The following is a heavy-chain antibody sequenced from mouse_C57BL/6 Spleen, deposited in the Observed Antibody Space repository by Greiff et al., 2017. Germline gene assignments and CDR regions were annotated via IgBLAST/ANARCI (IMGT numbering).Heavy chain of an antibody. Sequence: EVQVVESGGGLVQPGGSLSLSCAASGFTFTDYYMSWVRQPPGKALEWLGFIRNKANGYTTEYSASVKGRFTISRDNSQSILYLQMNALRAEDSATYYCARNWYDYYAMDYWGQGTSVTVSS. D-gene: IGHD2-14*01. CDR3: ARNWYDYYAMDY. CDR1: GFTFTDYY. V-gene: IGHV7-3*01. CDR2: IRNKANGYTT. J-gene: IGHJ4*01.